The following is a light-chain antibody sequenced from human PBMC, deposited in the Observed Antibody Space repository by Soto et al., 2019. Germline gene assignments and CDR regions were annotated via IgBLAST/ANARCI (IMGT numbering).Light chain of an antibody. CDR3: QQYNNWPLT. J-gene: IGKJ1*01. CDR1: QSVRSN. CDR2: GAS. Sequence: EIVMTQSPATLSVSPGERATLSCRASQSVRSNLAWYQQKPGQAPRLLIYGASTRATGIPARFSGSGSGTEFTLTISSLQSEEFAVYYCQQYNNWPLTFGQGTKV. V-gene: IGKV3-15*01.